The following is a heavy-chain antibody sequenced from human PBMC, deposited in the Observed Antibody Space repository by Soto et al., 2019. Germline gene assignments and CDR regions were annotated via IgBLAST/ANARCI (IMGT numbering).Heavy chain of an antibody. CDR2: ISGSGGKT. Sequence: EVQLLESGGGLVQPGGSLRLSCAASGLTFNMYAMTWVRHAPGKGLEWVSGISGSGGKTHYADSVKGRFTTSRDNSMNTMSLQMNIRRADDTAVYYCALDLRYWGYWGQGALVTVS. J-gene: IGHJ4*02. CDR1: GLTFNMYA. D-gene: IGHD3-16*01. V-gene: IGHV3-23*01. CDR3: ALDLRYWGY.